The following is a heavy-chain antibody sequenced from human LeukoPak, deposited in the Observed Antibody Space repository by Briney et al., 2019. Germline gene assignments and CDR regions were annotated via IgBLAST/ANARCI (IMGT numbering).Heavy chain of an antibody. CDR1: VYTFNDYF. D-gene: IGHD5-12*01. CDR3: ARVLDANRGYDQGVMNI. Sequence: ASVKVSCKTSVYTFNDYFMYWVRQAPGQGLEWMGWINPYSGGTKYAQKFQGRVTMTRDTSISTVFMELRSLTSDDTALYYCARVLDANRGYDQGVMNIWGQGTMVTVSS. V-gene: IGHV1-2*02. J-gene: IGHJ3*02. CDR2: INPYSGGT.